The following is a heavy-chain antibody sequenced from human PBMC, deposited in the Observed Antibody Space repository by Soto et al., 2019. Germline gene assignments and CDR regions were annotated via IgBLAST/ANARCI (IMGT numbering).Heavy chain of an antibody. V-gene: IGHV3-74*01. Sequence: GRSLRLSCAASGFTFSSYWMHWVRQAPWKGLVWVSRINSDGSSTSYADSVKGRFTISRDNAKNTLYLQMNSLRAEDTAVYYCAREADDFWSGYPDYWGQGTLVTVSS. CDR2: INSDGSST. J-gene: IGHJ4*02. D-gene: IGHD3-3*01. CDR3: AREADDFWSGYPDY. CDR1: GFTFSSYW.